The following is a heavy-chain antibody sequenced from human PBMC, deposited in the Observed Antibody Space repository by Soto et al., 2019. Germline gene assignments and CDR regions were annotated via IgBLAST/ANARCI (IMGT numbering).Heavy chain of an antibody. D-gene: IGHD5-12*01. CDR3: ARVMGPVATISIYYYYMDV. J-gene: IGHJ6*03. CDR2: ISSSSSYI. Sequence: EVQLVESGGGLVKPGGSLRLSCAASGFTFSSYSMNWVRQAPGKGLEWVSSISSSSSYIYYADSVKGRFTISRDNAKNSLYLQMNSLRAEDTAVYYCARVMGPVATISIYYYYMDVWGKGTTVTVSS. CDR1: GFTFSSYS. V-gene: IGHV3-21*01.